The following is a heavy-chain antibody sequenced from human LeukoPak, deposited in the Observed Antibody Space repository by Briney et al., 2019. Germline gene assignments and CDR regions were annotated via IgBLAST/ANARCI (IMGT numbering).Heavy chain of an antibody. V-gene: IGHV3-23*01. D-gene: IGHD2-15*01. J-gene: IGHJ4*02. CDR3: AIGSDITPNGLTDY. CDR2: ISDNSRT. CDR1: GCNFRGYA. Sequence: GWSLRLSCLASGCNFRGYALYWVRQAPGKGLEWVSSISDNSRTYDADYMQGRLTISSVNSKNTLYLQMTSLRTEDTALYYCAIGSDITPNGLTDYWGQGTLVTVSP.